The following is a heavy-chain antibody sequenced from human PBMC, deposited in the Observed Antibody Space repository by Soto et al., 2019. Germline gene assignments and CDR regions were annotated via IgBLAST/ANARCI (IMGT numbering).Heavy chain of an antibody. CDR2: IYYSGST. Sequence: PSETLSLTCTVSGGSISSGGYYWSWIRQHPGKGLEWIGYIYYSGSTYYNPSLKSRVTISVDTSKNQFSLKLSSVTAADTAVYYCARGLVTTFGGVIANDAFDIWGQGTMVTVSS. CDR3: ARGLVTTFGGVIANDAFDI. CDR1: GGSISSGGYY. D-gene: IGHD3-16*02. J-gene: IGHJ3*02. V-gene: IGHV4-31*03.